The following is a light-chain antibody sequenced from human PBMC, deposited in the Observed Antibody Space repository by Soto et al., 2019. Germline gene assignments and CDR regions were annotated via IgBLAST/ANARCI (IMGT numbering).Light chain of an antibody. CDR1: QTISSW. Sequence: DSQMTQPPSTLSGSVGYRVTITSRASQTISSWLAWYQQKPGKAPKLLIYKASTLKSGVPSRFSGSGSGTEFTLTISSLQPDDFAPYYCQHYNSYSEAFGQGTKVDIK. CDR3: QHYNSYSEA. V-gene: IGKV1-5*03. CDR2: KAS. J-gene: IGKJ1*01.